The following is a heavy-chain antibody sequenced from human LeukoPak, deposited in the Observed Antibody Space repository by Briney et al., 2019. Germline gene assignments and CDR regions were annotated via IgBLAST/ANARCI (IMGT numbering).Heavy chain of an antibody. Sequence: SVTVSCNASGGTFSSYAISWVRQAPGQGLEWMGRIIPILGIANYAQKFQGRVTITADKSTSTAYMELSSLRSEDTAVYYCARRYCSGGSCYMPFDYWGQGTLVTVSS. CDR1: GGTFSSYA. V-gene: IGHV1-69*04. CDR2: IIPILGIA. CDR3: ARRYCSGGSCYMPFDY. D-gene: IGHD2-15*01. J-gene: IGHJ4*02.